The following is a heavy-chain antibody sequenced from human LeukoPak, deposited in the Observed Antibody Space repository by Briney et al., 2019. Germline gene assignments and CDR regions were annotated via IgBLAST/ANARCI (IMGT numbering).Heavy chain of an antibody. J-gene: IGHJ4*02. D-gene: IGHD2-15*01. CDR2: IIPIFGTA. CDR1: GGTFSSYA. CDR3: ARALGYCSGGSCYPDDY. Sequence: SVKVSCKASGGTFSSYAISWVRQAPGQGLEWMGGIIPIFGTANYAQKFQGRVTITADKSTSTAYMELSSLRSEDTAVYYCARALGYCSGGSCYPDDYWGQGTLVTVSS. V-gene: IGHV1-69*06.